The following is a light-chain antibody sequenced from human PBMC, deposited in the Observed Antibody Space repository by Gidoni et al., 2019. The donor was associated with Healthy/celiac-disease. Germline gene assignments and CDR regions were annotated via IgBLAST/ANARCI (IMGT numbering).Light chain of an antibody. J-gene: IGKJ1*01. Sequence: LSCRASQSVSSNLAWYQQKPGQAPRLLIYGASTRATGIPARFSGSGSGTEFTLTISSLQSEDFAVYYCQQYNNWPPWTFGQGTKVEIK. CDR1: QSVSSN. V-gene: IGKV3-15*01. CDR2: GAS. CDR3: QQYNNWPPWT.